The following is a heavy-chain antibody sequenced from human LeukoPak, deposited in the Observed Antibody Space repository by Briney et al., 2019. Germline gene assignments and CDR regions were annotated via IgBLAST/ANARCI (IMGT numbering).Heavy chain of an antibody. V-gene: IGHV3-53*01. D-gene: IGHD4-17*01. CDR2: IYSGGST. CDR1: GFTVSSNY. Sequence: PGGSLRLSCAASGFTVSSNYMSWVRQAPGKGLEWVSVIYSGGSTYYADSVKGRLTISRDNSKNTLYLQMNSLRAEDTAVYYCARGTVTTEYYFDYWGQGTLVTVSS. CDR3: ARGTVTTEYYFDY. J-gene: IGHJ4*02.